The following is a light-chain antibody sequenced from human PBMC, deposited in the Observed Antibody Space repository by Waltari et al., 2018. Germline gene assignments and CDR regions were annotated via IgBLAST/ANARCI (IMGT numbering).Light chain of an antibody. J-gene: IGLJ2*01. CDR2: SNN. CDR3: AAWDDSLNGVV. Sequence: QSVLTQPPSASGTPGQRVTLSCSGSSSNIGSNTVNWYQQLPGTAPKLLIYSNNQRPSGVPDRFSGSKSGTSASLAISGLQSEDDADYYCAAWDDSLNGVVFGGGTKLTVL. V-gene: IGLV1-44*01. CDR1: SSNIGSNT.